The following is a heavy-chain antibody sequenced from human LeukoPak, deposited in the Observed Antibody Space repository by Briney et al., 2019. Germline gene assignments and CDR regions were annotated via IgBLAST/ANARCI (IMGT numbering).Heavy chain of an antibody. Sequence: ASGNLTCKGSGYSFTSYDNSLERQPPGPGLERVGLLSAYNGNTNYAQKLQGRVTMTTDTSTSTAYMELRSLRSDDTAVYYCARDDGGDGYNGPLHYFDYWGQGTLVTVSS. CDR3: ARDDGGDGYNGPLHYFDY. CDR2: LSAYNGNT. CDR1: GYSFTSYD. D-gene: IGHD5-24*01. J-gene: IGHJ4*02. V-gene: IGHV1-18*01.